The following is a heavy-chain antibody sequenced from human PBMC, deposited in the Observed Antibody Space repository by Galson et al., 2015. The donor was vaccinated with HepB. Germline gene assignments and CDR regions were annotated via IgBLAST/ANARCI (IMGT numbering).Heavy chain of an antibody. CDR2: IRYDGSNK. CDR3: AKRPPSIAVAGLSTSPYGMDV. D-gene: IGHD6-19*01. Sequence: SLRLPCAASGFTFSSYGMHWVRQAPGKGLEWVAFIRYDGSNKYYADSVKGRFTISRDNSKNTLYLQMNSLRAEDTAVYYCAKRPPSIAVAGLSTSPYGMDVWGQGTTVTVSS. J-gene: IGHJ6*02. V-gene: IGHV3-30*02. CDR1: GFTFSSYG.